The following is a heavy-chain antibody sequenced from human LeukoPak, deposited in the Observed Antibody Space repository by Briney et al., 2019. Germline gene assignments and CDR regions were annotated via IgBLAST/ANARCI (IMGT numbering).Heavy chain of an antibody. V-gene: IGHV4-38-2*02. Sequence: PSETLSLTCTVSGYSISSGYCWGWIRPPPGKGLEWIGNFCQSGSTYYNPSLKSRVTISVDTSKNQFSLKLSSVTAADTAVYYCARSYSYYYYYMDVWGNGTTVTVSS. CDR2: FCQSGST. J-gene: IGHJ6*03. CDR1: GYSISSGYC. CDR3: ARSYSYYYYYMDV.